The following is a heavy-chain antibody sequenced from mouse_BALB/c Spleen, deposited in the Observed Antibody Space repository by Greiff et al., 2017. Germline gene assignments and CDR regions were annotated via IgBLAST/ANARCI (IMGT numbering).Heavy chain of an antibody. CDR1: GFTFSSFG. Sequence: EVQRVESGGGLVKPGGSLKLSCAASGFTFSSFGMHWVRQAPEKGLEWVAYISSGSSTIYYADTVKGRFTISRDNPKNTLFLQMTSLRSEDTAMYYCARQGWLLDYWGQGTTLTVSS. V-gene: IGHV5-17*02. CDR3: ARQGWLLDY. J-gene: IGHJ2*01. CDR2: ISSGSSTI. D-gene: IGHD2-3*01.